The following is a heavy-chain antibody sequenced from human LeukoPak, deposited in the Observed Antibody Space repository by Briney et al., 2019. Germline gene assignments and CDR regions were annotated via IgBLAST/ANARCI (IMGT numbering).Heavy chain of an antibody. J-gene: IGHJ6*03. CDR2: IYYSGST. V-gene: IGHV4-59*01. CDR1: GGSISSYY. D-gene: IGHD5-12*01. CDR3: ARVNSGYDWARYYYYYMDV. Sequence: SETLSLTCTVSGGSISSYYWSWIRQPPGKGLEWIGYIYYSGSTNYNPSLKSRVTISVETSKNQFSLKLSSVTAADTAVYYCARVNSGYDWARYYYYYMDVWGKGTTVTVSS.